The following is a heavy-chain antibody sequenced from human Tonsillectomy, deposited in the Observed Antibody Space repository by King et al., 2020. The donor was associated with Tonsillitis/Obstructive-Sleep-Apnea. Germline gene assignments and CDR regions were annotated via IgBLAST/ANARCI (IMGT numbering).Heavy chain of an antibody. J-gene: IGHJ6*02. CDR3: ARDRAGLLFLEWFSPSYYYGIDV. V-gene: IGHV3-21*01. CDR1: GFTFSSYS. Sequence: QLVQSGGGLVKPGGSLRLSCAASGFTFSSYSMNWVRQAPGKGLEWVSSISSSSSYIYYADSVKGRFTISRDNAKNSLYLQMNSLRADDTAVYYCARDRAGLLFLEWFSPSYYYGIDVWGQGTTVTVSS. D-gene: IGHD3-3*01. CDR2: ISSSSSYI.